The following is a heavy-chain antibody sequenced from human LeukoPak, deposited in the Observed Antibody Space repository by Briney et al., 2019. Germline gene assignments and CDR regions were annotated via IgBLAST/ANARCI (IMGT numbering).Heavy chain of an antibody. CDR1: GFTVSSNY. D-gene: IGHD3-3*01. CDR3: AINSYYDFWSGSPGDY. Sequence: GGSLRLSCAASGFTVSSNYMSWVRQAPGKGLEWVSVIYSGGSTYYADSVKGRFTISRDNSKNTLYLQMNSLRAEDTAVYYCAINSYYDFWSGSPGDYWGQGTLVTVSS. J-gene: IGHJ4*02. CDR2: IYSGGST. V-gene: IGHV3-53*01.